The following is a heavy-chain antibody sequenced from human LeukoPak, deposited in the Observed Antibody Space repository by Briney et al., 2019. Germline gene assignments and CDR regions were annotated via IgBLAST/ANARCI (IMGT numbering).Heavy chain of an antibody. Sequence: ASVKDSCKASGYTFISYYVHWVRQAPGQGRECMGWISTYYANTKYAQKLQGRVTMTTDTSTSTAYVELRSLRSGETAIYYCARKVVVPVESHFWAQGTLVTVSS. J-gene: IGHJ4*02. D-gene: IGHD2-2*01. CDR3: ARKVVVPVESHF. CDR1: GYTFISYY. V-gene: IGHV1-18*04. CDR2: ISTYYANT.